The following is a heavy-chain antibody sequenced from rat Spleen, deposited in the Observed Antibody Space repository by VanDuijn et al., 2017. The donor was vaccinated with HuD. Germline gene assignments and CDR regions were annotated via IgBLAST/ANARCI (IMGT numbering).Heavy chain of an antibody. Sequence: EVQLVESGGGLVQPGRSMKLSCAASGFTFGDYYMAWVRQAPKKGLEWVAYISSSSGTIYYAETVRGRFTISRDNAKNTLYLQLSSLRFEDTALYYCARHYYYSGDHFDYWGQGVMVTVSS. J-gene: IGHJ2*01. V-gene: IGHV5-22*01. CDR2: ISSSSGTI. CDR1: GFTFGDYY. D-gene: IGHD1-1*01. CDR3: ARHYYYSGDHFDY.